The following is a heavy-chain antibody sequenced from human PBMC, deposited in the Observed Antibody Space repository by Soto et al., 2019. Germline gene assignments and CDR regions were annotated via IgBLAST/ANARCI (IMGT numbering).Heavy chain of an antibody. CDR2: VSYDGSNK. J-gene: IGHJ4*01. CDR3: AKDTYYYDRSGYYTYDH. CDR1: GFTFSSYG. V-gene: IGHV3-30*18. Sequence: QVQLVASGGGVVQPGRSLRLSCAASGFTFSSYGVHWVRQAPGTGLEWVASVSYDGSNKHYGDSVKGRFTISRDNSRNTLELQMNSLRAEATTAYYWAKDTYYYDRSGYYTYDHWGHGTQVTVSS. D-gene: IGHD3-22*01.